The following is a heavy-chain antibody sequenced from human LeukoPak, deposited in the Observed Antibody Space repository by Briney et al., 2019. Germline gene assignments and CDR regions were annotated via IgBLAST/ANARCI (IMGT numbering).Heavy chain of an antibody. J-gene: IGHJ5*02. CDR1: GGSINSNGYY. Sequence: SETLSLTCSVSGGSINSNGYYWAWIRQPPGKRPEWIGSIFYSGSTHYNPSLQSRITISADTSKGQFSLKLSSVTAADTAVYYCARQGVGATDLWGQGSLVTVSS. V-gene: IGHV4-39*01. D-gene: IGHD1-26*01. CDR2: IFYSGST. CDR3: ARQGVGATDL.